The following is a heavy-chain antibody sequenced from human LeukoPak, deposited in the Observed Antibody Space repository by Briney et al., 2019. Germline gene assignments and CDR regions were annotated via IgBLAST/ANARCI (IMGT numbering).Heavy chain of an antibody. CDR1: GYTFTSYD. CDR2: MNPNSGNT. V-gene: IGHV1-8*01. J-gene: IGHJ5*02. D-gene: IGHD6-13*01. CDR3: ARGLYSSSWYTRYNWFDP. Sequence: ASVKVSCKASGYTFTSYDINWVRQATGQGLEWMGWMNPNSGNTGYAQKFQGRVTMTRNTSISTAYMELSSLRSEDTAVYYCARGLYSSSWYTRYNWFDPWGQGTLVTVSS.